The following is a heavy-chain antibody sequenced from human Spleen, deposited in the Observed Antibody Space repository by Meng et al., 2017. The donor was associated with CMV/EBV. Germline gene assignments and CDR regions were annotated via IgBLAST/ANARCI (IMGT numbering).Heavy chain of an antibody. CDR3: ARVPDSRAPEDDY. CDR2: IIPMFRKT. V-gene: IGHV1-69*05. Sequence: ASGGTFSRYAINWVSQAPEHGLEWIGNIIPMFRKTNYEKKFQGRVTITTGESSGTVFMELSSLTLDDTAIYFCARVPDSRAPEDDYWGQGTLVTVSS. CDR1: GGTFSRYA. D-gene: IGHD6-6*01. J-gene: IGHJ4*02.